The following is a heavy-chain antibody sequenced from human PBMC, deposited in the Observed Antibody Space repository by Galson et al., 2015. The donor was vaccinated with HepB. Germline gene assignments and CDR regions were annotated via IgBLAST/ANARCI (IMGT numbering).Heavy chain of an antibody. Sequence: SVKVSCKVSGYTLSELSMHWVRQAPGKRLQWMGGFDPENGETIYAQKFQGRVTMTEDTSTDTAYMEVNSLRSADTAVYYCATAVSTTADYNYFYGMGVWGQGTAVTVSS. J-gene: IGHJ6*02. CDR2: FDPENGET. D-gene: IGHD4-17*01. CDR1: GYTLSELS. V-gene: IGHV1-24*01. CDR3: ATAVSTTADYNYFYGMGV.